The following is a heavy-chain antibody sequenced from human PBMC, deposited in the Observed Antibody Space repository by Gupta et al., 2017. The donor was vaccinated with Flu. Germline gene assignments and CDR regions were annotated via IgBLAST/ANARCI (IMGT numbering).Heavy chain of an antibody. J-gene: IGHJ4*02. CDR2: IIPIFGTA. D-gene: IGHD3-22*01. Sequence: SGVGQAPGQGLEWMGWIIPIFGTANYAQKCQGRVTITADESTSTAYRELSSRRSEDTAEEDCARDKFGTSHYYDSSGYAQWGQGNLVTVSS. CDR3: ARDKFGTSHYYDSSGYAQ. V-gene: IGHV1-69*01.